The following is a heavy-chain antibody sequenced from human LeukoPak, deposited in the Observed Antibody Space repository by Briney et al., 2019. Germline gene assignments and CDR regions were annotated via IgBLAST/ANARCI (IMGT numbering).Heavy chain of an antibody. V-gene: IGHV3-53*01. Sequence: GGSLRLSCAASGFTVSSNYMSWVRQAPGKGLEWVSVIYSGGSTYYADSVKGRFTISRDNSKNTLYLQMNSLRAEDTAVYYCAREGTAGSYYYYYYYYMDVWGKGTTVTISS. D-gene: IGHD3-10*01. CDR2: IYSGGST. CDR3: AREGTAGSYYYYYYYYMDV. CDR1: GFTVSSNY. J-gene: IGHJ6*03.